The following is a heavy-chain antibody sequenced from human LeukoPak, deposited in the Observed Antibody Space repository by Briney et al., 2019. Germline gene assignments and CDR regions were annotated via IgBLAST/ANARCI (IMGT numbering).Heavy chain of an antibody. Sequence: PGGSLRLSCAASGFTLSSYWMSWVRQAPGKGLEWVANIKQDGSEKYYVDSVKGRFTISRDNAKNTLYLQMNSLRVEDTAVYYCARVLAARPFDYWGQGTPVTVSS. J-gene: IGHJ4*02. CDR2: IKQDGSEK. D-gene: IGHD6-6*01. CDR3: ARVLAARPFDY. CDR1: GFTLSSYW. V-gene: IGHV3-7*01.